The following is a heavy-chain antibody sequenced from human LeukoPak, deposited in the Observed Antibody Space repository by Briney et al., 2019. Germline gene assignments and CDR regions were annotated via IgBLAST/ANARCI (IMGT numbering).Heavy chain of an antibody. CDR1: GFTFSSYG. V-gene: IGHV3-33*01. Sequence: GGSLRLSCAASGFTFSSYGMHWVRQAPGKGLEWVAVIWYDGSNKYYAGSVKGRFTISRDNSKNTLYLQMNSLRAEDTAVYYCARDREYWFDPWVQGTQVTVSS. D-gene: IGHD3-10*01. CDR2: IWYDGSNK. J-gene: IGHJ5*02. CDR3: ARDREYWFDP.